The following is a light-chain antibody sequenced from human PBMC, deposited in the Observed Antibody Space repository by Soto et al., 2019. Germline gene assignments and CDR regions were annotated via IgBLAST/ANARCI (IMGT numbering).Light chain of an antibody. J-gene: IGKJ2*01. CDR3: MQAKDLPHT. Sequence: IVMTQTPLSSRVILGQPASISCRSSQSLVGSDGVTYLTWLQQRPGQPPRLLIYRNSARFLGAPDRFRGSGAGTDFPLEISRVEPEDVGIYYCMQAKDLPHTFGQGTKLEIE. CDR2: RNS. V-gene: IGKV2-24*01. CDR1: QSLVGSDGVTY.